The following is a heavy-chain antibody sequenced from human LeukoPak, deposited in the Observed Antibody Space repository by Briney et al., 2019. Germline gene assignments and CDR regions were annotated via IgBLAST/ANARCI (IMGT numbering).Heavy chain of an antibody. Sequence: ASVKVSCKASGYTFTSYYMHWVRQAPGQGLEWMGIINPSGGSTSYAQKFQGRVTITADKSTSTAYMELSSLRSEDTAVYYCARGETTVTTSAFDYWGQGTLVTVSS. CDR3: ARGETTVTTSAFDY. CDR1: GYTFTSYY. V-gene: IGHV1-46*01. CDR2: INPSGGST. D-gene: IGHD4-17*01. J-gene: IGHJ4*02.